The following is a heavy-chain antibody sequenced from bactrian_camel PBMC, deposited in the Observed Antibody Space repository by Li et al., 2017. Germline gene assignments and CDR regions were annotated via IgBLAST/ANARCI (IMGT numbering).Heavy chain of an antibody. D-gene: IGHD6*01. J-gene: IGHJ6*01. V-gene: IGHV3S40*01. Sequence: VQLVESGGGLVQPGGSPTLTCTVSGLTFRAFDMSWVRQAPGKGLEWVATILASGSGAHHPDSVEGRFTISRDNAKNTVYLQLNSLKTEDTAMYYCAKDWSGTIRTVVWMVLLTPYFGDWGQGTQVTVS. CDR2: ILASGSGA. CDR3: AKDWSGTIRTVVWMVLLTPYFGD. CDR1: GLTFRAFD.